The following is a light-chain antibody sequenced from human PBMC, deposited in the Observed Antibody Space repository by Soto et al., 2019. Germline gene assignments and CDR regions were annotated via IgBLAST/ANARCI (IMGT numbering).Light chain of an antibody. Sequence: QSALTQPASVSGSPGQSITISRTGTSSDVGSYNLVSWYQQHPGKAPKLMIYEGSKRPSGVSNRFSGSKSGSTASLTISGLQAEDEADYYCCSYAGSSTPFVFGTGTKVTVL. CDR2: EGS. CDR1: SSDVGSYNL. CDR3: CSYAGSSTPFV. J-gene: IGLJ1*01. V-gene: IGLV2-23*01.